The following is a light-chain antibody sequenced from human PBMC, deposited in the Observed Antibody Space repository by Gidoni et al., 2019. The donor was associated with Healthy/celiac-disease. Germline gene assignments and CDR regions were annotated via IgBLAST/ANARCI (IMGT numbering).Light chain of an antibody. CDR3: QQRSNWSFT. V-gene: IGKV3-11*01. CDR1: QSVSSY. CDR2: DAS. J-gene: IGKJ3*01. Sequence: EIGLTQSPATLSLSPGERATLPCRASQSVSSYLAWYQQKPGQAPRLLIYDASNRATGIPARFSGSGSGTDFTLTISSLEPEDFAVYYCQQRSNWSFTFGPGTKVEIK.